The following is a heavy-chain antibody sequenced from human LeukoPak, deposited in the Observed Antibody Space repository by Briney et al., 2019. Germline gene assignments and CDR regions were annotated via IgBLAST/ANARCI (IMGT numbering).Heavy chain of an antibody. V-gene: IGHV1-46*01. CDR2: INPSGGST. D-gene: IGHD3-22*01. CDR1: GYTFTIYY. CDR3: ARDVASSGYYWD. Sequence: ASVTVSCTASGYTFTIYYMHWVRQAPGQGLEWMGIINPSGGSTSYAQKFQDRVTMTRDTSTSTVYMELSSLRSEDTAVYYCARDVASSGYYWDWGQGTLVTVSS. J-gene: IGHJ4*02.